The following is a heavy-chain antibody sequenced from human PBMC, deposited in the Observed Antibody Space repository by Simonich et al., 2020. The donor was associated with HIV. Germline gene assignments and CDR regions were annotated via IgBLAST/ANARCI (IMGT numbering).Heavy chain of an antibody. J-gene: IGHJ4*02. Sequence: QITLKDSGPTLVKPTQTLTLTCTFSGFSLSTSGMGVVCIRQPPEKALEWLALIYWNDDKRYSPSLKSRLTITKATSKKQVVLTLTNMDPVDTATYYCAHSGGGNSGDYWGQGTLVTVSS. D-gene: IGHD2-21*02. V-gene: IGHV2-5*01. CDR3: AHSGGGNSGDY. CDR2: IYWNDDK. CDR1: GFSLSTSGMG.